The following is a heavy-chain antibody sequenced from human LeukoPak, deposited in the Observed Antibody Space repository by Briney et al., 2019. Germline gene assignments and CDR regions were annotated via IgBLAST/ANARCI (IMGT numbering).Heavy chain of an antibody. CDR3: ARESYGEEDN. J-gene: IGHJ4*02. CDR1: GYTFNSYY. D-gene: IGHD4-17*01. V-gene: IGHV1-46*02. CDR2: INPSGGST. Sequence: ASVKVSCKASGYTFNSYYMHWVRQAPAQGLEWMGIINPSGGSTSYARKFQGRVTMTRDTSTSTVYMELSSLRSEDTAVYYCARESYGEEDNWGQGTLVTVSS.